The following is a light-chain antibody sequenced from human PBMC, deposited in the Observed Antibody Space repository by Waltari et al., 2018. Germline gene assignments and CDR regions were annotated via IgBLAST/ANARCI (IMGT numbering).Light chain of an antibody. Sequence: QSVLIQPPSASETPGQRAPIPCSGSNSNIGRHYGCWYQHLPGTAPELLIYRNAHRPSGVPDRFSGSKSDTSASLAISGLRSEDEADYYCAAWDDSLRAWVFGGGTKLTVL. CDR1: NSNIGRHY. CDR2: RNA. V-gene: IGLV1-47*01. J-gene: IGLJ3*02. CDR3: AAWDDSLRAWV.